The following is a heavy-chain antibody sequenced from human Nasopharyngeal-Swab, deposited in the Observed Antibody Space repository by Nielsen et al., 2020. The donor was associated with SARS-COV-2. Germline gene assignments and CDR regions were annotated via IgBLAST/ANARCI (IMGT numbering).Heavy chain of an antibody. V-gene: IGHV4-59*01. J-gene: IGHJ4*02. Sequence: WIRQPPGRGLEWIGYIYYSGSTNYNPSLKSRVTISVDTSKNQFSLKLSSVTAADTAVYYCARAEGHYDSSCYYRPALFDYWGQGTLVTVSS. CDR2: IYYSGST. CDR3: ARAEGHYDSSCYYRPALFDY. D-gene: IGHD3-22*01.